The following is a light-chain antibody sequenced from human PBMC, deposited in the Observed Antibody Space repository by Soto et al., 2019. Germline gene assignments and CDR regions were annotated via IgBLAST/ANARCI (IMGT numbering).Light chain of an antibody. J-gene: IGKJ1*01. CDR1: QGISSY. CDR2: AAS. Sequence: AIRMTQSPSSFSASTGDRVTITCRASQGISSYLAWYQQKPGKAPKLLIYAASTLQSGVPSRFSGSGSGTDFTITISLLQYEYSATYYCQQYYSYPRTFDQGTKVEIK. CDR3: QQYYSYPRT. V-gene: IGKV1-8*01.